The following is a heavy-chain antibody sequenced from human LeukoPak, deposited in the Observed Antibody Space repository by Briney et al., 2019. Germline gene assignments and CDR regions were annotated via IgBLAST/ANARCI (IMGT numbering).Heavy chain of an antibody. CDR3: ARDSGGWFDT. CDR1: EFIFSDYW. D-gene: IGHD3-10*01. V-gene: IGHV3-7*03. CDR2: IKQGGREE. Sequence: GGSLRLSCVASEFIFSDYWLSWVRQAPGKGLEWVANIKQGGREEKYVSSVKGRSAISRDDAKSTLYLQMDSLSGDDTAVYYCARDSGGWFDTWGRGTLVTVSS. J-gene: IGHJ5*02.